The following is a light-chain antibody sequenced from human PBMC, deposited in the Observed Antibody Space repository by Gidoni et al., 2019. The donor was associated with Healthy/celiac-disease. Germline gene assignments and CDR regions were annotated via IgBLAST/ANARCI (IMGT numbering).Light chain of an antibody. CDR1: QSVSSSY. Sequence: ETVLTQSPGTLSLSPWERATLSCRASQSVSSSYLAWYQQKPGQAPRLLIYGASSRATCIPDRFSGSGSGTDFTLTISRLEPEDFAVYYCQQYGSSPPLTFGGGTKVEIK. V-gene: IGKV3-20*01. CDR3: QQYGSSPPLT. CDR2: GAS. J-gene: IGKJ4*01.